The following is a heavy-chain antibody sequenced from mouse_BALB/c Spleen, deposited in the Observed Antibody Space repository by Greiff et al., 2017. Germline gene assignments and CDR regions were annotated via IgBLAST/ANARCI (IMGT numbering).Heavy chain of an antibody. Sequence: VQLVESGAELVRPGSSVKISCKASGYAFSSYWMNWVKQRPGQGLEWIGQIYPGDGDTNYNGKFKGKATLTADKSSSTAYMQLSSLTSEDSAVYFCARRGHYAMDYWGQGTSVTVSS. J-gene: IGHJ4*01. CDR2: IYPGDGDT. CDR3: ARRGHYAMDY. CDR1: GYAFSSYW. V-gene: IGHV1-80*01.